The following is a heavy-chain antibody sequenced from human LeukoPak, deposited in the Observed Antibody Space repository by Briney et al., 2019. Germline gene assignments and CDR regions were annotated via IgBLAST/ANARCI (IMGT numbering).Heavy chain of an antibody. D-gene: IGHD6-19*01. Sequence: ASVKVSCKASGYTFTSYAMHWVRQAPGQRLEWMGWINAGNGNTKYSQEFQGRVTISRDTSASTAYMELSSLRSEDMAVYYCARPLYSSGTTEDDYWGQGTLVTVSS. J-gene: IGHJ4*02. CDR1: GYTFTSYA. CDR3: ARPLYSSGTTEDDY. V-gene: IGHV1-3*03. CDR2: INAGNGNT.